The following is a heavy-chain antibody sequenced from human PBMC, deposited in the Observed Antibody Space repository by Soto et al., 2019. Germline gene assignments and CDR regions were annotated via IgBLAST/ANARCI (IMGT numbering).Heavy chain of an antibody. J-gene: IGHJ6*02. CDR1: GFTFSSYA. CDR3: ATDSGSYSGYSYYAMDV. Sequence: PGGSLRLSCAASGFTFSSYAMHWVRQAPGKGLEWVAVISYDGSNKYYADSVKGRFTISRDNSKNTLYLQMNSLRAEDAAVYYCATDSGSYSGYSYYAMDVWGQGTTVTVSS. V-gene: IGHV3-30-3*01. CDR2: ISYDGSNK. D-gene: IGHD1-26*01.